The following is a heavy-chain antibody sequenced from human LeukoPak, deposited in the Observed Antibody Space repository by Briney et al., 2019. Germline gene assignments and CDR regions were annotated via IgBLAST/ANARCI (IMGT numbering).Heavy chain of an antibody. Sequence: PGGSLRLSCAASGFTFSNAWMNWVRQAPGKGLEWVGRIKSKTDGGTPDYAAPVKGRFTISRDDSKNTLYLEMNSLKTEDTAVYYCAKGRTVVVTAGYDYWGQGTLVTVSS. D-gene: IGHD2-21*02. CDR2: IKSKTDGGTP. CDR3: AKGRTVVVTAGYDY. V-gene: IGHV3-15*01. CDR1: GFTFSNAW. J-gene: IGHJ4*02.